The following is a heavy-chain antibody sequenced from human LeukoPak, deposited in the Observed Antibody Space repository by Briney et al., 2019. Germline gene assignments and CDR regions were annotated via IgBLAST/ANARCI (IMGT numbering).Heavy chain of an antibody. D-gene: IGHD2-2*01. V-gene: IGHV1-2*02. CDR2: INPNSGGT. Sequence: ASVKVSCKASGYTFTGYYMHWVRQAPGQGLEWMGWINPNSGGTNYAQKFQGRVTMTRDTSISTAYMELSRLRSDDTAVYYCAREGSIVVVPAAMRKNWFDPWGQGTLVTVSS. CDR3: AREGSIVVVPAAMRKNWFDP. J-gene: IGHJ5*02. CDR1: GYTFTGYY.